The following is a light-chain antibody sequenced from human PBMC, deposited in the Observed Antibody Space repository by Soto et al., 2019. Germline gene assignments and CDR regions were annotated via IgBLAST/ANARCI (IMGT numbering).Light chain of an antibody. V-gene: IGLV2-11*01. Sequence: QSVLTQPRSVSGSPGQSVTISCTGTSSDVSGYNYVSWYQQHPGKAPKLRIYDVSKRPSGVPDRFSGSKSGNTASLTISGLQAEDEADYYCCSYAGSYSPWVFGGGTKVTVL. CDR1: SSDVSGYNY. J-gene: IGLJ3*02. CDR2: DVS. CDR3: CSYAGSYSPWV.